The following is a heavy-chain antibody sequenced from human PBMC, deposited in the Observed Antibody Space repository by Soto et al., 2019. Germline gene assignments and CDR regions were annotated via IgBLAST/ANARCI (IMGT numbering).Heavy chain of an antibody. D-gene: IGHD2-8*01. J-gene: IGHJ5*02. CDR3: AKSQIMVTYNWFDP. CDR1: GFTFSSYS. CDR2: ISYDGSNK. Sequence: PGGSLRLSCAASGFTFSSYSMNWVRQAPGKGLEWVAVISYDGSNKYYADSVKGRFTISRDNSKNTLYLQMNSLRAEDTAVYYCAKSQIMVTYNWFDPWGQGTLVTVSS. V-gene: IGHV3-30*18.